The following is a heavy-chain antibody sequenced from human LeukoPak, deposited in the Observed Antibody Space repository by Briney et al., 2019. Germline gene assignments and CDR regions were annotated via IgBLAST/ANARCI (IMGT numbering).Heavy chain of an antibody. CDR1: GFTFSSYA. J-gene: IGHJ4*02. CDR2: ISGSGGST. CDR3: AKAFTYYYGTSGYYHFDY. Sequence: PGGCLRLSCEASGFTFSSYAMSWVRQAPGKGLEWVSAISGSGGSTYYADSVKGRFTISRDNSKNTLFLQMNSLRAEDTAVYYCAKAFTYYYGTSGYYHFDYWGQGTLVTVSS. V-gene: IGHV3-23*01. D-gene: IGHD3-22*01.